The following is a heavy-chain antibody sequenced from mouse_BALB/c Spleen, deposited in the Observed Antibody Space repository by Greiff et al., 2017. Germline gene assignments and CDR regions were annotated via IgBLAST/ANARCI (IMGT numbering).Heavy chain of an antibody. Sequence: VQLQESGAELVRPGASVKLSCTASGFNFKDYYMHWVKQRPEQGLEWIGWIDPGNGGTEYAPKFQGKATMTADTSSNTAYLQLSSLTSEDTAVCYSNAYGSYANFDYWGQGTTVTVSA. CDR3: NAYGSYANFDY. J-gene: IGHJ2*01. CDR1: GFNFKDYY. V-gene: IGHV14-4*02. CDR2: IDPGNGGT. D-gene: IGHD2-10*02.